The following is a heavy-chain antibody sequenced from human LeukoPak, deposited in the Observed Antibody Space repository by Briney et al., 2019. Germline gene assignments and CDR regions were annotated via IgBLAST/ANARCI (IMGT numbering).Heavy chain of an antibody. Sequence: PGGSLRLSCAASGFTFSSYAMHWVRQAPGKGLEWVAVMSYDGSNKYYADSVKGRFTISRDNSKNTLHLQMNSLRPEDTAVYYCARTLTMLSWFDPWGQGTLVTVSS. D-gene: IGHD4/OR15-4a*01. CDR2: MSYDGSNK. J-gene: IGHJ5*02. CDR1: GFTFSSYA. CDR3: ARTLTMLSWFDP. V-gene: IGHV3-30-3*01.